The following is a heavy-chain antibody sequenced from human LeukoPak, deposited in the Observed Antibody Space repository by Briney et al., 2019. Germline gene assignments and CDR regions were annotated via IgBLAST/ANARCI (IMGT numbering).Heavy chain of an antibody. Sequence: ASVKVSCKASGYTLTSYDINWVRPATGQRLEWMGWMNPNIGNTGYAQKLQGRVTMTRNTSISTAYMELSSVRSQDTAVYYCARVGTIRVGWFDTWGQGTLVTVSS. CDR3: ARVGTIRVGWFDT. D-gene: IGHD3-9*01. J-gene: IGHJ5*02. V-gene: IGHV1-8*01. CDR1: GYTLTSYD. CDR2: MNPNIGNT.